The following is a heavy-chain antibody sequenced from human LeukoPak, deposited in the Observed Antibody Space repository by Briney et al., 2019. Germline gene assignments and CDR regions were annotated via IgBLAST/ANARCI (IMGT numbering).Heavy chain of an antibody. CDR1: DFTFSFYW. CDR2: ILPDGSQK. J-gene: IGHJ4*02. CDR3: ARDLSEYSSSLDY. V-gene: IGHV3-7*01. Sequence: GGSLRLSCVASDFTFSFYWMTWVRQAPGKGLEWLANILPDGSQKYYVDSVKGRFTISRDNPKNTLYLQMNSLRAEDTAVYYCARDLSEYSSSLDYWGQGTLVTVSS. D-gene: IGHD6-13*01.